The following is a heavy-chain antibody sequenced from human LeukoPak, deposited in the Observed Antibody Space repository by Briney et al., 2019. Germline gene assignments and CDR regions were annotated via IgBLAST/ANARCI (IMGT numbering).Heavy chain of an antibody. J-gene: IGHJ4*02. CDR3: AREKNTVVVTSYYFDY. D-gene: IGHD2-21*01. Sequence: GGSLRLSCAASGFTVSTNYMGWVRQAPGKGLEWVSVIYDSGATYYADSVKGRLAISRDISRNTVYLQLNSLRGDDTAVYYCAREKNTVVVTSYYFDYWGQGTLVTVSS. CDR1: GFTVSTNY. CDR2: IYDSGAT. V-gene: IGHV3-53*01.